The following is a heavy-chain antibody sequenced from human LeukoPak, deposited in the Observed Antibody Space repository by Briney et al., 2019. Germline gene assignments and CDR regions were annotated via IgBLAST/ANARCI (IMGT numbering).Heavy chain of an antibody. Sequence: GGSLRLSCAASGFTFSDYSMNWVRQAPGKGLEWVSSVSGNSRYIYYADSMKGRFTTSRDNGKNSLYLQMNSLRTEDTAVYYCARALRGYSFGDYWGQGTLVTVSS. CDR1: GFTFSDYS. D-gene: IGHD5-18*01. J-gene: IGHJ4*02. V-gene: IGHV3-21*01. CDR2: VSGNSRYI. CDR3: ARALRGYSFGDY.